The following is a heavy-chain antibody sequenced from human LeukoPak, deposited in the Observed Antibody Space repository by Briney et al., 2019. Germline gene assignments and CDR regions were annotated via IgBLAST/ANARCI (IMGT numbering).Heavy chain of an antibody. CDR2: IYYSGST. CDR3: ATTPQAYSSSWYFWFDP. V-gene: IGHV4-31*11. D-gene: IGHD6-13*01. Sequence: SQTLSLTCAVSGGSISSGGYYWSWIRQHPGKGLEWIGYIYYSGSTNYNPSLKSRVTISVDTSKNQFSLKLSSVTAADTAVYYCATTPQAYSSSWYFWFDPWGQGTLVTVSS. CDR1: GGSISSGGYY. J-gene: IGHJ5*02.